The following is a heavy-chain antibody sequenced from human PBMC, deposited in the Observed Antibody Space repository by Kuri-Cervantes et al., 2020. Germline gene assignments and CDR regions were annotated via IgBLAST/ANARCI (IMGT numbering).Heavy chain of an antibody. CDR1: GYSISSAYY. CDR2: IYQSGSA. CDR3: AREVSGWSSSAWYSAPLLL. D-gene: IGHD6-19*01. Sequence: SQTLSLTCAISGYSISSAYYWGWIRQPPGKGLEWIGSIYQSGSAYYNPSLQSRVTISLDTSKNQFSLKLDSVTAADTAVYYCAREVSGWSSSAWYSAPLLLWGRGVLVTVSS. J-gene: IGHJ4*02. V-gene: IGHV4-38-2*02.